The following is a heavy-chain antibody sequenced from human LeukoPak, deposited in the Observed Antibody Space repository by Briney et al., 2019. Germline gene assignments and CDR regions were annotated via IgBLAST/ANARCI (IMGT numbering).Heavy chain of an antibody. CDR3: AITSSSWDYYYYYMDV. D-gene: IGHD6-13*01. CDR2: IYTSGST. J-gene: IGHJ6*03. CDR1: GGSISSYY. Sequence: SETLSPTCTVSGGSISSYYWSWIRQPAGKGLEWIGRIYTSGSTNYNPSLKSRVTMSVDTSKNQFSLKLSSVTAADTAVYYCAITSSSWDYYYYYMDVWGKGTTVTISS. V-gene: IGHV4-4*07.